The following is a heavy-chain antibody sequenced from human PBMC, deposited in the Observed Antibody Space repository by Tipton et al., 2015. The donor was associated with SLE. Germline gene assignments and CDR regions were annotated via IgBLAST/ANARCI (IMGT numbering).Heavy chain of an antibody. Sequence: TLSLTCTVSPGSISSNTYYWGWIRQPPGGGLEWIGSIYYSGSTYYNPPLKSRVTISVDTSHNRFSLRLSSVTAADTAVYYCARETIQGWFDPWGQGTLVTVSS. CDR3: ARETIQGWFDP. CDR1: PGSISSNTYY. V-gene: IGHV4-39*07. D-gene: IGHD4/OR15-4a*01. CDR2: IYYSGST. J-gene: IGHJ5*02.